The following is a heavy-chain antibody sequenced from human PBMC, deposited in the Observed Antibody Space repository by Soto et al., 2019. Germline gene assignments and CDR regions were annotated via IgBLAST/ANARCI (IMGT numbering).Heavy chain of an antibody. CDR2: IYNSGST. V-gene: IGHV4-61*08. CDR3: ARQPNRIQLWLSWFDS. J-gene: IGHJ5*01. Sequence: SETLSLTCSVSGDSVSSDDYYWNWIRQPPGKGLEWIGYIYNSGSTNYNPSLKSRVTISIDTSNNQFTLKLSSVTAADTAVYYCARQPNRIQLWLSWFDSSGQGTLVTVSS. CDR1: GDSVSSDDYY. D-gene: IGHD5-18*01.